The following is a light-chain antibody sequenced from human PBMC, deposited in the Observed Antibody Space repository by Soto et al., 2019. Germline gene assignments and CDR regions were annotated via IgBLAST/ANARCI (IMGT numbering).Light chain of an antibody. CDR2: GAF. J-gene: IGKJ5*01. CDR1: QTVRNNY. CDR3: QQYGYLIT. Sequence: EFLLTQSPCTLSLSPGERATLSCRASQTVRNNYLAWYQQKPGHAPSLLIYGAFSRATDIPDRLSGSGSGTDFTLTINRLEPEDYAVYYCQQYGYLITFGQGTRLEIK. V-gene: IGKV3-20*01.